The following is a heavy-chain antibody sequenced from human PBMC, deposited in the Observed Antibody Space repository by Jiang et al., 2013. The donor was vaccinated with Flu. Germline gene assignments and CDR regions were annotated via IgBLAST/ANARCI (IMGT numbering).Heavy chain of an antibody. CDR2: ISGSGGST. CDR3: ARDYSSGWYWNY. D-gene: IGHD6-19*01. J-gene: IGHJ4*02. V-gene: IGHV3-23*01. Sequence: SGISGSGGSTYYADSVKGRFTISRDNSKNTLYLQMNSLRAEDTAVYYCARDYSSGWYWNYWGQGTLVTVSS.